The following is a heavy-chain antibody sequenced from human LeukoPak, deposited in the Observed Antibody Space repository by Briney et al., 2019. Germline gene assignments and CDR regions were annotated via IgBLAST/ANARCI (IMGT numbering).Heavy chain of an antibody. V-gene: IGHV1-8*01. D-gene: IGHD6-19*01. CDR2: MNPNSGNT. Sequence: ASVKVSCKASGYTFTSYDINWVRQATGQGLEWMGWMNPNSGNTGYAQKFQGRVTMTRNTSISTAYMELSSLRSEDTAVYYCARDSTPSVAGRNYDYYMDVWGKGTTVTVSS. CDR3: ARDSTPSVAGRNYDYYMDV. J-gene: IGHJ6*03. CDR1: GYTFTSYD.